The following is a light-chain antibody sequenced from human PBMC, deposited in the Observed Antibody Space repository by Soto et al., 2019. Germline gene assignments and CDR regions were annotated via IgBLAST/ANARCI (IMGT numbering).Light chain of an antibody. Sequence: DIQMTQSPSTLSASVGDRVTITCRASQSISSWLAWYQQKPGKAPKLLIYRASSLESGVPPRFSGSGSGSEFTLTISSPQPDDFATYYCQHYDTYSGTFGPGTEVDIK. V-gene: IGKV1-5*03. CDR1: QSISSW. CDR2: RAS. J-gene: IGKJ3*01. CDR3: QHYDTYSGT.